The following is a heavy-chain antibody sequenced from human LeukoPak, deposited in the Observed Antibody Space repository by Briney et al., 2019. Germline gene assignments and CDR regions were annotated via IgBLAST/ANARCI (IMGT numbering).Heavy chain of an antibody. D-gene: IGHD4-17*01. J-gene: IGHJ6*02. Sequence: GGSLRLSCAASGFTFSSYSMNWVRQAPGKGPEWVSSISSSSSYIYYADSVKGRFTISRDNAKNSLYLQMNSLRAEDTAVYYCARDTRLYGDYYYGMDVWGQGTTVTVSS. CDR2: ISSSSSYI. CDR1: GFTFSSYS. CDR3: ARDTRLYGDYYYGMDV. V-gene: IGHV3-21*01.